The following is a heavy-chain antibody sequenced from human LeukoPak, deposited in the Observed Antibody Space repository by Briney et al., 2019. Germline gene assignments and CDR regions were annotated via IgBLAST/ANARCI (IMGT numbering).Heavy chain of an antibody. D-gene: IGHD5-24*01. CDR2: ISSSGSTI. V-gene: IGHV3-48*03. CDR3: ARGMATRFDY. Sequence: GGSLRLSCAASGFTFSSCEMNWVRQAPGKGLEWVSYISSSGSTIYYADSVKGRFTISRDNAKNSLYLQMNSLRAEDTAVYYCARGMATRFDYWGQGTLVTVSS. J-gene: IGHJ4*02. CDR1: GFTFSSCE.